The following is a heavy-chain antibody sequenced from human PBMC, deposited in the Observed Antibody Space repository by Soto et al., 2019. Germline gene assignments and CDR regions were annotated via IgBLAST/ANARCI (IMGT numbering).Heavy chain of an antibody. J-gene: IGHJ3*02. CDR2: ISNSGST. Sequence: SETLSLTCTVSRGSMNSYSGNWIRQPPGTGLEWIGYISNSGSTNYNPSLKSRVTISVDTSNNLFSLRLNSVTAADTAMYYCARAPHAFDIWGQGTMVTVSS. V-gene: IGHV4-59*01. CDR1: RGSMNSYS. CDR3: ARAPHAFDI.